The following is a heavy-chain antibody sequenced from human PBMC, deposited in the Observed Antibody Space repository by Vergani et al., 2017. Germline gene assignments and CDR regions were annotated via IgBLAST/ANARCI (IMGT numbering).Heavy chain of an antibody. CDR2: IDWDDAK. CDR3: ARIVGIVSTRLYFFDY. D-gene: IGHD1-26*01. Sequence: QVTLRESGPALLKPTQTLTLPCTFSGFSLNTAGMRVSWIRQTPGKALEWLAHIDWDDAKYYRTSLKTRLTISKDTSKNQVVLTMTNMVPVDTATYYCARIVGIVSTRLYFFDYWGQGTLVTVSS. V-gene: IGHV2-70*01. CDR1: GFSLNTAGMR. J-gene: IGHJ4*02.